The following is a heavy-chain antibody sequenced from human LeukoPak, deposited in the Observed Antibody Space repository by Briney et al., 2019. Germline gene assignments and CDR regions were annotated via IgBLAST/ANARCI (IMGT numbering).Heavy chain of an antibody. CDR3: ARQFRNILLWFGEFPDWFDP. CDR2: INHSGST. CDR1: GGSFSGYY. J-gene: IGHJ5*02. Sequence: SETLSLTCAVYGGSFSGYYWSWIRQPPGKGLEWIGEINHSGSTNYNPSLKSRVTISVDTSKNQFSLKLSSVTAADTAVYYCARQFRNILLWFGEFPDWFDPWGQGTLVTVSS. D-gene: IGHD3-10*01. V-gene: IGHV4-34*01.